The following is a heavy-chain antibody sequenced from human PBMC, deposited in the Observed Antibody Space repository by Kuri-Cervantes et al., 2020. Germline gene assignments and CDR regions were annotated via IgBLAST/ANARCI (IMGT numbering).Heavy chain of an antibody. CDR2: IIPIFGTA. CDR3: ARMRDYGRAFDI. Sequence: SVKVSCKASGGTFSSYAISWVRQAPGQGLEWMGGIIPIFGTANYAQKFQGRVTITADKSTSTAYMELSSLRSEDTAVYYCARMRDYGRAFDIWDQGTMVTVSS. J-gene: IGHJ3*02. V-gene: IGHV1-69*06. CDR1: GGTFSSYA. D-gene: IGHD4-17*01.